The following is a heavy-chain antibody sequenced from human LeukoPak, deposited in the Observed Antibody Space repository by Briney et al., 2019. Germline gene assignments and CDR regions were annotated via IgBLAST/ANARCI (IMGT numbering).Heavy chain of an antibody. CDR3: AREYSGRSDY. CDR2: INPNSGGT. D-gene: IGHD1-26*01. Sequence: ASVKVSCKASGYTFTGYYMHWVRQAPGQGLEWMGWINPNSGGTNYAQKFQGWVTMTRDTSISTAYMEPSSLRSEDTAVYYCAREYSGRSDYWGQGTLVTVSS. V-gene: IGHV1-2*04. J-gene: IGHJ4*02. CDR1: GYTFTGYY.